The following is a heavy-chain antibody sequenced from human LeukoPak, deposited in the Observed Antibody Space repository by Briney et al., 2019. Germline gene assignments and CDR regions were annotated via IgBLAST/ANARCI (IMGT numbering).Heavy chain of an antibody. D-gene: IGHD1-26*01. Sequence: GGSLRLSCLTSGFTFSTNAMSWVRQAPGKGLEWISGISGSGASTYYADSVMGRFTISRDNSRNTLYLQTNSLRGDDTAVYYCAKDVGKWESLHFFDYWGQGTLVTVSS. CDR2: ISGSGAST. J-gene: IGHJ4*02. CDR1: GFTFSTNA. V-gene: IGHV3-23*01. CDR3: AKDVGKWESLHFFDY.